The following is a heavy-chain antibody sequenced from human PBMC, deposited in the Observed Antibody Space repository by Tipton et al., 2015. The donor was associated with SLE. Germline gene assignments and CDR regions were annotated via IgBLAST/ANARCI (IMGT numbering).Heavy chain of an antibody. CDR3: ARGTPYYYDSSGYGNDAFDI. V-gene: IGHV4-39*07. CDR2: IYYSGST. D-gene: IGHD3-22*01. Sequence: TLSLTCTVSGGSISSSSYYWGWIRQPPGKGLEWIGSIYYSGSTYYNPSLKSRVTMSVDTSKNQFSLKLSSVTAADTAVYYCARGTPYYYDSSGYGNDAFDIWGQGTMVTVSS. J-gene: IGHJ3*02. CDR1: GGSISSSSYY.